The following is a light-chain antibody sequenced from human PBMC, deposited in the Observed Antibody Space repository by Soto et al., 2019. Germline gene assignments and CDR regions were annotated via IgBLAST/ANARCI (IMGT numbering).Light chain of an antibody. CDR2: ATS. V-gene: IGKV1-16*01. Sequence: DIQMTQSPSSLSASVGDRVTSTCRASQTISNYLNWYKQKRGKAPKVLIYATSSLQSGVPSRFSGSGSGTDFTLTISSLKPEDFETYYCQQYKSYPITFGQGTRLEIK. CDR1: QTISNY. CDR3: QQYKSYPIT. J-gene: IGKJ5*01.